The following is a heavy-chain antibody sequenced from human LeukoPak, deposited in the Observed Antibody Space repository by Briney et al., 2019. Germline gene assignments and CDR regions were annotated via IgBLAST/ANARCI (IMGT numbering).Heavy chain of an antibody. Sequence: SETLSLTCTVSGGSISSSSYYWGWIRQPPGKGLEWIGSIYYSGSTYYNPSLKSRVTISVDTSKNQFSLKLSSVTAADTAVYYCARARVATVTTAWFDPWGQGTLVTVSS. CDR3: ARARVATVTTAWFDP. CDR1: GGSISSSSYY. V-gene: IGHV4-39*07. J-gene: IGHJ5*02. D-gene: IGHD4-17*01. CDR2: IYYSGST.